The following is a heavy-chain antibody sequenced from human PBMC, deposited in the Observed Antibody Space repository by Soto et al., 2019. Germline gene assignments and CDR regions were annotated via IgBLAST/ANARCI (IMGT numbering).Heavy chain of an antibody. CDR3: AKQRAGFGSGSDTYYFDY. V-gene: IGHV3-23*01. J-gene: IGHJ4*02. D-gene: IGHD3-10*01. CDR2: ISGSGGTT. CDR1: GFTFSSNA. Sequence: EVQLLESGGGLVQPGGSLRISCIGSGFTFSSNAMSWVRQAPGKGLEWVSAISGSGGTTYYADSVKGRFAVPRDNSNNTLYLQMNSLRAEDTAVYYCAKQRAGFGSGSDTYYFDYWGQGTLVTVSS.